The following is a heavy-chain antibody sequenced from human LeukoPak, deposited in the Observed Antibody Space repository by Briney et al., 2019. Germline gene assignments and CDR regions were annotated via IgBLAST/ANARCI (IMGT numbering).Heavy chain of an antibody. CDR1: GGTFSSYA. CDR3: ARAGLNYYDSSGYYYEYFQH. V-gene: IGHV1-69*01. J-gene: IGHJ1*01. D-gene: IGHD3-22*01. Sequence: SVKASCKASGGTFSSYAISWVRQAPGQGLEWMGGIIPIFGTANYAQKFQGRVTITADESTSTAYMELSSLRSEDTAVYYCARAGLNYYDSSGYYYEYFQHWGQGTLVTVSS. CDR2: IIPIFGTA.